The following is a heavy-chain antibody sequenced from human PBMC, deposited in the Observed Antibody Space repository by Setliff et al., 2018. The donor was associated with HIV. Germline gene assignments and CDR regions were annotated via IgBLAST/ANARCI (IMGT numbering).Heavy chain of an antibody. V-gene: IGHV3-9*01. CDR3: AKDISGPPPDYYDTSGYYGDAFDF. CDR2: INWNSDNR. J-gene: IGHJ3*01. CDR1: GFTFSNYW. D-gene: IGHD3-22*01. Sequence: GGSLRLSCAASGFTFSNYWMHWVRQAPGRGLEWVSSINWNSDNRGYADSVRGRFTISRDNAKNSLYLQMNSLRVEDTALYFCAKDISGPPPDYYDTSGYYGDAFDFWGRGTMVTVSS.